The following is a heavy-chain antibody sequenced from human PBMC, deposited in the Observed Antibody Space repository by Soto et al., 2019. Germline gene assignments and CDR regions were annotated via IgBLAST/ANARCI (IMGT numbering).Heavy chain of an antibody. CDR3: AGGAVAGTSPAY. D-gene: IGHD6-19*01. Sequence: QVQLQESGPGLVKPSGTLSLTCAVSSGSITSSNWWSWVRQPPGKGLEWRGEIYHSGGTNYNPSLKSRVTISVDKAKNVFSLKLSSVTAADTAMYYCAGGAVAGTSPAYWGQGTLVTVSS. CDR2: IYHSGGT. J-gene: IGHJ4*02. V-gene: IGHV4-4*02. CDR1: SGSITSSNW.